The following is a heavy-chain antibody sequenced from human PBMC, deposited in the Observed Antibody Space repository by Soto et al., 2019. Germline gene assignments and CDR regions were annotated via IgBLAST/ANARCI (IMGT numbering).Heavy chain of an antibody. CDR3: ATMGTPATGLYFFDY. CDR2: ISYSGST. J-gene: IGHJ4*02. CDR1: GGSISSGNYY. Sequence: QVQLQESGPGLVKPSQTLSLTCTVSGGSISSGNYYWSWIRQPPGKGLEWIGFISYSGSTYYSTYLKSRVTISVDTSKSQFYLNLSFVTAADTAVYYCATMGTPATGLYFFDYWGQGSLVTVSS. V-gene: IGHV4-30-4*01. D-gene: IGHD2-15*01.